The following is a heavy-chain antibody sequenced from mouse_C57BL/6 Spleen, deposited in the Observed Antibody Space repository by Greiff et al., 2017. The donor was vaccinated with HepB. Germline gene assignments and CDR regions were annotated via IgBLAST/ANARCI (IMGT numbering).Heavy chain of an antibody. CDR2: IYPGSGNT. CDR1: GYTFTDYY. D-gene: IGHD1-1*01. CDR3: ARRDGSSSTDV. J-gene: IGHJ1*03. Sequence: QVQLKESGAELVRPGASVKLSCKASGYTFTDYYINWVKQRPGQGLEWIARIYPGSGNTYYNEKFKGKATLTAEKSSSTAYMQLSSLTSEDSAVYFCARRDGSSSTDVWGTGTTVTVSS. V-gene: IGHV1-76*01.